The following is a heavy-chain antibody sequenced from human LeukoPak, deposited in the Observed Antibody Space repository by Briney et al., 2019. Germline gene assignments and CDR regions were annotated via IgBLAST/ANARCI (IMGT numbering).Heavy chain of an antibody. D-gene: IGHD1-14*01. Sequence: GGSLRLSCAASGFTFSSYGLSWVRQAPGKGVEGVAAIRASVSGTYYADSVQGRFIISRDNSKNTLYLQMDRLRADDTAVYYCAKDLNNNGRGFDYWGQGTLVTVSS. V-gene: IGHV3-23*01. CDR1: GFTFSSYG. J-gene: IGHJ4*02. CDR2: IRASVSGT. CDR3: AKDLNNNGRGFDY.